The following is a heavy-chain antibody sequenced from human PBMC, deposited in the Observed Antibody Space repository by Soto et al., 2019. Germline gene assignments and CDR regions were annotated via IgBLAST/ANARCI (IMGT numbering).Heavy chain of an antibody. J-gene: IGHJ5*02. Sequence: QVQLQESGPGLAKPSQTLSLTCNVSNGSISSSGYYWSWIRQHPGQGLEWIGYIYYSGSTYYNPSLKSRVTISVDTSKNQFSLKLGSVTAADTAIYYCAGGSSKSWFDPWGRGTLVTVSS. CDR3: AGGSSKSWFDP. V-gene: IGHV4-31*03. CDR1: NGSISSSGYY. CDR2: IYYSGST. D-gene: IGHD6-6*01.